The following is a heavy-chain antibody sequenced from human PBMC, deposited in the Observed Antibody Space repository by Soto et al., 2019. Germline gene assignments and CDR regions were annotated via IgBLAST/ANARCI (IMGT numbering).Heavy chain of an antibody. CDR3: ARGVRDVVVPAATRVGGMDV. D-gene: IGHD2-2*01. J-gene: IGHJ6*02. V-gene: IGHV4-39*01. CDR2: IYYSGNT. CDR1: GGSISSSSYY. Sequence: SETLSLTCTVSGGSISSSSYYWGWIRQPPGKGLEWIGSIYYSGNTYYNPSLKSRVTISVDTAKNQFSLKLSSVTAADTAVYYCARGVRDVVVPAATRVGGMDVWGQGTTVTVSS.